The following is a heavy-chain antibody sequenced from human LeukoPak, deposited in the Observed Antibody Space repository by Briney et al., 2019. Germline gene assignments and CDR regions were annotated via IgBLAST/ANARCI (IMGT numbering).Heavy chain of an antibody. CDR3: AREDGYNFYY. CDR2: ISGSSSYI. V-gene: IGHV3-21*01. D-gene: IGHD5-24*01. CDR1: GFTFSSYS. Sequence: GGSLRPSCAASGFTFSSYSMNWVRQAPGKGLEWVSSISGSSSYIYYADSVKGRFTISRDNAKKSLYLQMNSLRGEDTAVYYCAREDGYNFYYWGQGTLVTVSS. J-gene: IGHJ4*02.